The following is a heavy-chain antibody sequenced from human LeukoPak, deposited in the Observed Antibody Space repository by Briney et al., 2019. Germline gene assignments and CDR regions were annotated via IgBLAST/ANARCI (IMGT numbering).Heavy chain of an antibody. CDR1: GFTFSSYG. J-gene: IGHJ4*02. CDR2: IRYDGSNK. CDR3: AKVGYQLLYRGEIDY. Sequence: HPGGSLRLSCAASGFTFSSYGMHWVRQAPGEGLEWVAFIRYDGSNKYYADSVKGRFTISRDNSKNTLYLQMNSLRAEDTAVYYCAKVGYQLLYRGEIDYWGQGTLVTVSS. D-gene: IGHD2-2*02. V-gene: IGHV3-30*02.